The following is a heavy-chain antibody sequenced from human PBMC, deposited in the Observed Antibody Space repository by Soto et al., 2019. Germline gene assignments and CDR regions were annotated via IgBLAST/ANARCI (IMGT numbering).Heavy chain of an antibody. CDR2: ISSTGSFI. CDR3: ARLSRANYDFWSGDYYFDS. D-gene: IGHD3-3*01. Sequence: GGSLRLSCAASGFSFSTSIMYWVRQAPGKGLEWVSSISSTGSFIYYADSLRGRFTISRDNADNSLFLQMNNLRAEDTAVYYCARLSRANYDFWSGDYYFDSWGQGTLVT. J-gene: IGHJ4*02. V-gene: IGHV3-21*01. CDR1: GFSFSTSI.